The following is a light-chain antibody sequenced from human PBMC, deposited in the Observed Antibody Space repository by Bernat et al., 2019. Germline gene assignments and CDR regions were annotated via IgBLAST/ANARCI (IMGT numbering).Light chain of an antibody. J-gene: IGLJ3*02. CDR1: SSDVGGYNL. Sequence: QYALTQLASVSGSPGQSVAISCSGTSSDVGGYNLVSWYQQFPGKAPKLIIYEVIKRPSGVSDRFSGTKSGNTASLIISGLQAEDEADYYCCSYAGGDRLVFGGGTKLTVL. V-gene: IGLV2-23*02. CDR3: CSYAGGDRLV. CDR2: EVI.